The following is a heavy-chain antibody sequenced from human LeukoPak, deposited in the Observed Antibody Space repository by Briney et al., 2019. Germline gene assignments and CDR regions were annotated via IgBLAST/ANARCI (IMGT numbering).Heavy chain of an antibody. Sequence: PGGSLRLSCAASGFTVSSNYMSWVRQAPGKGLEWVSVIYSGGSTYYADSVKGRFTISRDNSKNTLYLQMNSLRAEDTAVYYCARARNYYYGSGSYSWWFDPWGQGTLVTVSS. CDR1: GFTVSSNY. CDR2: IYSGGST. J-gene: IGHJ5*02. CDR3: ARARNYYYGSGSYSWWFDP. D-gene: IGHD3-10*01. V-gene: IGHV3-66*01.